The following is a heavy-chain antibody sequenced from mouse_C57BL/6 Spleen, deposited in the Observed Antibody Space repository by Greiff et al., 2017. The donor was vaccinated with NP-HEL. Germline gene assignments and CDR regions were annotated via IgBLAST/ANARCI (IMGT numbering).Heavy chain of an antibody. CDR3: ATYSNYEDYAMDY. CDR2: IWSGGST. J-gene: IGHJ4*01. V-gene: IGHV2-4*01. Sequence: QVQLQQSGPGLVQPSQSLSITCTVSGFSLTSYGVHWVRQPPGKGLEWLGVIWSGGSTDYNAAFISRLSISKDNSKSQVFFKMNSLQADDTAIYYCATYSNYEDYAMDYWGQGTSVTVSS. CDR1: GFSLTSYG. D-gene: IGHD2-5*01.